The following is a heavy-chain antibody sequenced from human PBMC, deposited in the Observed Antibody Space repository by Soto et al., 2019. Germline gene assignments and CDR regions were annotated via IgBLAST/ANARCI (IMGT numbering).Heavy chain of an antibody. J-gene: IGHJ4*02. CDR3: ARDVARITGTTDY. Sequence: QVQLQESGPGLVKPSETLSLTCTVSGGSVSSGSYYWSWIRQPPGKGLEWIGYIYYSGSTNYNPSLKSRVTISVDTSKNQFSLKLSSVTAADTAVYYCARDVARITGTTDYWGQGTLVTVSS. CDR2: IYYSGST. D-gene: IGHD1-7*01. CDR1: GGSVSSGSYY. V-gene: IGHV4-61*01.